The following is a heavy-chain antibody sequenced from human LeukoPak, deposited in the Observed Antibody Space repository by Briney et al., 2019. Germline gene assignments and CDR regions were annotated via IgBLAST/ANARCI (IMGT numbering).Heavy chain of an antibody. V-gene: IGHV1-18*01. CDR2: ISAYNGNT. Sequence: GASVKVSCKASGYTFTSYGISWVRQAPGQGLEWMGWISAYNGNTNYAQELQGRVTMTTDTSTSTAYMELRSLRSDDTAVYYCAREYPYYDILTDRGMDYYYGMDVWGQGTTVTVPS. CDR1: GYTFTSYG. CDR3: AREYPYYDILTDRGMDYYYGMDV. J-gene: IGHJ6*02. D-gene: IGHD3-9*01.